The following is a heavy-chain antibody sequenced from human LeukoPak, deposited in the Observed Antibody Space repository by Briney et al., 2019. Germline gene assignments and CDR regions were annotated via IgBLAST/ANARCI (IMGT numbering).Heavy chain of an antibody. CDR2: ISDSGGRT. CDR3: AKRGVVIRVILVGFHKEAYYFDS. D-gene: IGHD3-22*01. V-gene: IGHV3-23*01. J-gene: IGHJ4*02. Sequence: GGSLRLSCAVSGITLSNYGMSWVRQAPGKGLEWVAGISDSGGRTNYAYSVKGRFTISRDNPKNTLYLQMNSLRVEDTAVYFCAKRGVVIRVILVGFHKEAYYFDSWGQGALVTVSS. CDR1: GITLSNYG.